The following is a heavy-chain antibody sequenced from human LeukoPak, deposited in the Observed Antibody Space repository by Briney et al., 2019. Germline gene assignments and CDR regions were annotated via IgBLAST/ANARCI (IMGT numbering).Heavy chain of an antibody. Sequence: GASVKVSCKASGYTFTDYYMHWVRQAPGQGLEWMGWINPNSGDTNYAQKFQGSVTMTRDTSISTAYMEMSRLGSEDTAVHYCARAERPGRAAITSAFDIWGQGTMVTVSS. V-gene: IGHV1-2*04. CDR1: GYTFTDYY. CDR3: ARAERPGRAAITSAFDI. CDR2: INPNSGDT. D-gene: IGHD2-2*01. J-gene: IGHJ3*02.